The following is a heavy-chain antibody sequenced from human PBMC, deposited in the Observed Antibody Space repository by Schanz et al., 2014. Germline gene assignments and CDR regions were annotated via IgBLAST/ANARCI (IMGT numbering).Heavy chain of an antibody. CDR3: ARFGELDYFYYGMDV. CDR1: GFTFSTYA. Sequence: QVQLVESGGGVVQPGRSLRLSCAASGFTFSTYAMHWVRQAPGKGLEWVAVISYDGSDKYYADSVKGRFTISRDNSKDTLFLQMNSLRADDTAVYYCARFGELDYFYYGMDVWGQGTTVTVSS. CDR2: ISYDGSDK. J-gene: IGHJ6*02. V-gene: IGHV3-30*04. D-gene: IGHD3-10*01.